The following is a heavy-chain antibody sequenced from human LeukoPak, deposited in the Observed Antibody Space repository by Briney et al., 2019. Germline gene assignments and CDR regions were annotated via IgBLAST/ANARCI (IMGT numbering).Heavy chain of an antibody. Sequence: GESLKISCKGSGHTFTNYWVGWVRQMPGKGLEWMGTIYPNNSDSRYNPSFRGQVTISVDRSITTAYLLWKSLKASDTAIYYCALSNEAFDSAGYFDYWGQGTLVTVSS. D-gene: IGHD3-22*01. CDR3: ALSNEAFDSAGYFDY. J-gene: IGHJ4*02. CDR2: IYPNNSDS. CDR1: GHTFTNYW. V-gene: IGHV5-51*01.